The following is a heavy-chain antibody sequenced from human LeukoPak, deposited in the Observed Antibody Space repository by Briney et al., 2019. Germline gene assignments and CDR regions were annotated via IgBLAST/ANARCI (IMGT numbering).Heavy chain of an antibody. D-gene: IGHD2-2*01. CDR2: ISWNSGSI. Sequence: SLRLSCAASGFTFDDYAMHWVRQAPGKGLEWVSGISWNSGSIGYADSVKGRFTISRDNAKNSLYLQRNSRRAEDTALYYCAKEMGYCSSTSCSYYYYGMDVWGQGTTVTVSS. CDR1: GFTFDDYA. J-gene: IGHJ6*02. V-gene: IGHV3-9*01. CDR3: AKEMGYCSSTSCSYYYYGMDV.